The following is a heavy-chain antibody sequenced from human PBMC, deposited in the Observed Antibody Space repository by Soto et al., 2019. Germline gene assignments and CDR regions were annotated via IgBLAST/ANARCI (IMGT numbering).Heavy chain of an antibody. CDR2: ISGSGGST. J-gene: IGHJ4*02. CDR1: GFTFSSYA. D-gene: IGHD3-22*01. Sequence: GGSLRLSCATSGFTFSSYAMSWVRQAPGKGLEWVSAISGSGGSTYYADSVKGRFTISRDNSKNTLYLQMNSLRAEDTAVYYWAKDRAHPSYYYDSSGPRVYWGQGTLVTVSS. CDR3: AKDRAHPSYYYDSSGPRVY. V-gene: IGHV3-23*01.